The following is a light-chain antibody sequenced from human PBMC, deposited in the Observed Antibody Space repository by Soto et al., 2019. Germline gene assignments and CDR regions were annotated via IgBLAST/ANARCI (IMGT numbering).Light chain of an antibody. CDR2: GAS. J-gene: IGKJ2*01. Sequence: EIVMTQSPATLSVPPGERVTLSCRASQSVSNNLAWYQQKPGQAPRLLISGASTRATGIPARFSGSGSGTEFALTISSLQSEDFAVYYCQHFTNWPPTFGQGTKLEIK. CDR3: QHFTNWPPT. CDR1: QSVSNN. V-gene: IGKV3-15*01.